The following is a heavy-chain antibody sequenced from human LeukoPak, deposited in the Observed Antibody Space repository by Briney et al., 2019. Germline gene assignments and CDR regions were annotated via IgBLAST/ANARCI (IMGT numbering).Heavy chain of an antibody. D-gene: IGHD3-10*01. CDR2: ISSSSSTI. CDR1: GFTFSSYS. Sequence: PGGSLRLSCAASGFTFSSYSMNWVRQAPGKGLEWVSYISSSSSTIYYADSVKGRFTISRDNAENSLYLQMNSLRAEDTAVYYCARGGSTWFGEWTIDYWGQGTLVTVSS. J-gene: IGHJ4*02. CDR3: ARGGSTWFGEWTIDY. V-gene: IGHV3-48*01.